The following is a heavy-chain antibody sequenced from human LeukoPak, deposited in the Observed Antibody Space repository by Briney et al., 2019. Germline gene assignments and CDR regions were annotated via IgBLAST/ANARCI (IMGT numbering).Heavy chain of an antibody. V-gene: IGHV1-8*03. CDR1: GYTFTSYD. CDR3: ARGVATDF. D-gene: IGHD5-12*01. CDR2: MNPNSGNT. J-gene: IGHJ4*02. Sequence: ASVKVSCKSSGYTFTSYDINWVRQATGQGLGWMGWMNPNSGNTDYAQKFQGRVTLTRNTYISTAYVELSSLRSEDTAVYYCARGVATDFWGKGTLVTVSS.